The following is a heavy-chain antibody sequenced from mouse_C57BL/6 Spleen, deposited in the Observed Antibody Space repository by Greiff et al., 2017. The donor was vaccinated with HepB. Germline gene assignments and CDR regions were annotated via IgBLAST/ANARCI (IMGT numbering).Heavy chain of an antibody. CDR1: GYTFTSYW. D-gene: IGHD3-2*02. J-gene: IGHJ2*01. CDR2: IDPNSGGT. V-gene: IGHV1-72*01. Sequence: VQLQQPGAELVKPGASVKLSCKASGYTFTSYWMHWVKQRPGRGLEWIGRIDPNSGGTKYNEKFKSKATLTVDKPSRTAYMQLSSLTSEDSAVYYCAIGDSSGYVHFDYWGQGTTLTVSS. CDR3: AIGDSSGYVHFDY.